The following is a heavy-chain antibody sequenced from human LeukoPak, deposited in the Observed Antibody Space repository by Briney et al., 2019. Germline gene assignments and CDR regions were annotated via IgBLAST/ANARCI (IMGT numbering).Heavy chain of an antibody. D-gene: IGHD3-22*01. CDR3: ARYPYYYDSSGYGAFHI. CDR2: INWNGDNT. J-gene: IGHJ3*02. V-gene: IGHV3-20*04. CDR1: GFTFDEYG. Sequence: GESLRLSCAASGFTFDEYGMSWVRQAPGKGLEWVSGINWNGDNTGYADSVQGRFTISRDNAKNSLYLQMNSLRAEDTALYYCARYPYYYDSSGYGAFHIWGQGTMVTVSS.